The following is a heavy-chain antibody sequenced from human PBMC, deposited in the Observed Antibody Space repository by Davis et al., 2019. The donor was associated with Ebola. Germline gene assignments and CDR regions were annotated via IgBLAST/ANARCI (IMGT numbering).Heavy chain of an antibody. J-gene: IGHJ4*02. D-gene: IGHD5-18*01. CDR2: IRYDGSSK. CDR1: GFTFSSYG. CDR3: ATGQWRLWLIY. Sequence: GESLKISCAASGFTFSSYGMHWVRQAPGKGLEWVAFIRYDGSSKYYADSVKGRFTISRDNSKNTLYLQMNSLRAEDTAVYYCATGQWRLWLIYWGQGTLVTVSS. V-gene: IGHV3-30*02.